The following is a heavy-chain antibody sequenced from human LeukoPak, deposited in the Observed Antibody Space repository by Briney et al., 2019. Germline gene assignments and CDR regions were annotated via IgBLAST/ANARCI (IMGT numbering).Heavy chain of an antibody. Sequence: GGSLRLSCAASGFTFSSYAMSWVRQAPGKGLEWVSAISGSGGSTYYADSVKGRFTISRDNSKNTLYLQMNSLRAEDTGVYYCAKAPHPFPRSGYQPDSFDIWGQGTIVTVSS. CDR2: ISGSGGST. D-gene: IGHD3-22*01. V-gene: IGHV3-23*01. J-gene: IGHJ3*02. CDR3: AKAPHPFPRSGYQPDSFDI. CDR1: GFTFSSYA.